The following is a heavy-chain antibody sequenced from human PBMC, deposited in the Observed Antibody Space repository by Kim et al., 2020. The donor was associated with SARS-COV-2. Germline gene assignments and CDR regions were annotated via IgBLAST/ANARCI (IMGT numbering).Heavy chain of an antibody. D-gene: IGHD6-13*01. V-gene: IGHV3-53*01. J-gene: IGHJ5*02. CDR2: GGRQ. Sequence: GGRQNYAASGKGLFTISRDKYKNALYLQMNSLRAEDTAVYYCAREGLWGSSWYGAGLFSWGQGTLVTVSS. CDR3: AREGLWGSSWYGAGLFS.